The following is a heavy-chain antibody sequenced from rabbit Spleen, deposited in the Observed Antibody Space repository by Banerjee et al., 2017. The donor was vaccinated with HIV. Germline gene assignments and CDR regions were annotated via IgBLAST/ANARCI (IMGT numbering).Heavy chain of an antibody. Sequence: QEQLEESGGDLVKPEGSLTLTCTASGFSFSSSYWICWVRQAPGKGLEWIACIWTASGGTWYASWAKGRFSISRSTSLNTVTLQLNSLTAADTANYFCARDRYTGGPNVFYAFNLWGQGTLVTVS. V-gene: IGHV1S45*01. CDR3: ARDRYTGGPNVFYAFNL. D-gene: IGHD3-1*01. CDR1: GFSFSSSYW. J-gene: IGHJ4*01. CDR2: IWTASGGT.